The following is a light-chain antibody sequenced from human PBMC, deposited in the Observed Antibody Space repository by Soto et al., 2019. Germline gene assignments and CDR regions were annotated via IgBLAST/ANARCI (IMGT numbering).Light chain of an antibody. V-gene: IGLV2-14*01. CDR3: SSYTSSSTLYG. J-gene: IGLJ1*01. CDR1: SSDVDGYNY. CDR2: DVS. Sequence: QSALTQPASVSGSPGQSITISCTGTSSDVDGYNYVSWYQQHPGKAPKLMIYDVSNRPSGVSNRFSGSKSGNTASLTISGLQAEDEADYYCSSYTSSSTLYGFGTGTKVTVL.